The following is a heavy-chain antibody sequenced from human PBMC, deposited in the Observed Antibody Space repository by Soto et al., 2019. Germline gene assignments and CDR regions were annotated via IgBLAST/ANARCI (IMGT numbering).Heavy chain of an antibody. J-gene: IGHJ6*02. CDR1: GYTFTSYA. CDR3: ARDPARVSSSSWSAYYYYGMDV. V-gene: IGHV1-3*01. D-gene: IGHD6-13*01. CDR2: INAGNGNT. Sequence: QVQLVQSGAEVKKPGASVKVSCKASGYTFTSYAMHWVRQAPGQRLEWMGWINAGNGNTKYSQKFQGRVTITRDTCARTAYMELTSLRSEARAVYHCARDPARVSSSSWSAYYYYGMDVWGQGTTSPSP.